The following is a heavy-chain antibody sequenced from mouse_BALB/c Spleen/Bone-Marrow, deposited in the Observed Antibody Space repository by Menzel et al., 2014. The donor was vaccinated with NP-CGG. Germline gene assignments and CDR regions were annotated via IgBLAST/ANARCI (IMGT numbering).Heavy chain of an antibody. D-gene: IGHD2-4*01. CDR1: GFSLTSYG. Sequence: VMLVESGPGLVQPSQSLSITCTVSGFSLTSYGVHWVRQSPGKGLEWLGVIWSGGSTDYNAAFISRLSISKDNSKSQVFFKMNSLQADDTAIYYCARNEGLREDYAMDYWGQGTSVTVSS. V-gene: IGHV2-4-1*01. CDR3: ARNEGLREDYAMDY. J-gene: IGHJ4*01. CDR2: IWSGGST.